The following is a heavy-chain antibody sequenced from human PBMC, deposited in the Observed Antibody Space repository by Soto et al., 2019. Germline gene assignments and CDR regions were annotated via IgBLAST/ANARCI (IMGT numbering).Heavy chain of an antibody. D-gene: IGHD3-22*01. CDR3: ARGPTDYYDNSGNYFLDY. V-gene: IGHV1-18*01. J-gene: IGHJ4*02. Sequence: QVQLGQSGAEGKKPGASVKVSCKASGSTFTTYVMSWFRQAPGQGLDWMGGISTYNANTKYAERLQGRVTMTTDTTTNTAYMELRSLRSDDTAVYYCARGPTDYYDNSGNYFLDYWGQGTLVTVSS. CDR2: ISTYNANT. CDR1: GSTFTTYV.